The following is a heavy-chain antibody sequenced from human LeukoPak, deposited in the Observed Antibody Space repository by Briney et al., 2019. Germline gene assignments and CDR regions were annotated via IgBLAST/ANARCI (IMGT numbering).Heavy chain of an antibody. J-gene: IGHJ4*02. CDR3: ARDSSGWYRFDY. CDR2: IIPIFGTA. CDR1: GGTFSSYA. D-gene: IGHD6-19*01. Sequence: SVKVSCKASGGTFSSYAISWVRQAPGQGLEWMGGIIPIFGTANCAQKFQGRVTITTDESTSTAYMELSSLRSEDTAVYYCARDSSGWYRFDYWGQGTLVTVPS. V-gene: IGHV1-69*05.